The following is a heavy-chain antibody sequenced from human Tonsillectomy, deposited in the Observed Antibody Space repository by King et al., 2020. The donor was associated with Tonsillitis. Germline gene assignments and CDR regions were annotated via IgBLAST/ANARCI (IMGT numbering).Heavy chain of an antibody. CDR3: ARSRNADFWSGLHYMDV. CDR2: IYTSGST. V-gene: IGHV4-4*07. CDR1: GGSISSYY. J-gene: IGHJ6*03. Sequence: QVQLQESGPGLVKPSETLSLTCTVSGGSISSYYWSWIRQPAGKGLEWIGRIYTSGSTNYNPSLKSRVTMSVDTSKNQFSLQLSSVTAADTAVYYCARSRNADFWSGLHYMDVWGKGTTVTVSS. D-gene: IGHD3-3*01.